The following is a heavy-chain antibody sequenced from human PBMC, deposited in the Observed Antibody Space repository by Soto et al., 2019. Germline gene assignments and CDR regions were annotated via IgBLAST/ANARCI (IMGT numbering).Heavy chain of an antibody. CDR1: GGTFSSYT. Sequence: QVQLVQSGAEVKKPGSSVKVSCKASGGTFSSYTISWVRQAPGQGLEWMGRIIPILGIANYAQKFQGRVTITEDKATSTAYMELSSLRYEDTAVYYCARGDILTGSHDYWGQGTLVTVSS. CDR2: IIPILGIA. CDR3: ARGDILTGSHDY. V-gene: IGHV1-69*02. J-gene: IGHJ4*02. D-gene: IGHD3-9*01.